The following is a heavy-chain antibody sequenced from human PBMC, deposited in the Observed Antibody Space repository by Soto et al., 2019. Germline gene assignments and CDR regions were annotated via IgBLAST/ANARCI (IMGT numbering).Heavy chain of an antibody. CDR3: ARDGSHYYDSSGHDY. Sequence: ETLSLTCAVYGGSFSGYYWSWIRQPPGKGLEWIGYIYYSGSTNYNPSLKSRVTISVDTSKNQFSLKLSSVTAADTAVYYCARDGSHYYDSSGHDYWGQGTLVTVSS. CDR1: GGSFSGYY. D-gene: IGHD3-22*01. CDR2: IYYSGST. V-gene: IGHV4-59*01. J-gene: IGHJ4*02.